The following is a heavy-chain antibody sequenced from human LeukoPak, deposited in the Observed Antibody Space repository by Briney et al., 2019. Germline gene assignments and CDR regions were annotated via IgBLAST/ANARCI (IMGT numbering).Heavy chain of an antibody. Sequence: PSQTLSLTCTVSGGSISSGDYYWSWIRQPPGKGLEWIGYIYYSGSTYYNPSLKSRVTISVDTSKNQFSLKLSSVTAADTAVYYCARVLRFLEWSGRMDVWGKGPRSPSPQ. D-gene: IGHD3-3*01. J-gene: IGHJ6*04. CDR3: ARVLRFLEWSGRMDV. CDR1: GGSISSGDYY. CDR2: IYYSGST. V-gene: IGHV4-30-4*08.